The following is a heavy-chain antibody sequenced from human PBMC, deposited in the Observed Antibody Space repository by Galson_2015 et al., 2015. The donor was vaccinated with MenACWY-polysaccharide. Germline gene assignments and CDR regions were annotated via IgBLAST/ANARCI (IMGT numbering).Heavy chain of an antibody. CDR2: IYPSDSDV. D-gene: IGHD3-10*01. V-gene: IGHV5-51*01. Sequence: QSGAEVKKPGESPKISCKASGYLFPSFAIGWVRQMPGKGLEWLGIIYPSDSDVKYNPSFQGQVTFSADRSTNTAYLQWSSLKASDSAMYYCARKDHGTGSMDVWGQGTLVTVSS. J-gene: IGHJ4*02. CDR1: GYLFPSFA. CDR3: ARKDHGTGSMDV.